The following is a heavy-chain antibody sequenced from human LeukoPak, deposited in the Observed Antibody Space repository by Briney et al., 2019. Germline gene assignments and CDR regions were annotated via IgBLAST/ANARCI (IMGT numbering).Heavy chain of an antibody. Sequence: PSETLSLTCTVSGGSIGSDYWSWIRQPPGKGLEWMGYVYHSGTAFYNPSLKSRLSIVVDTSKNEFSLELISVTAADTAVYYCARDRGIGYGPSGLDSWGQGILVTVSS. CDR1: GGSIGSDY. CDR2: VYHSGTA. CDR3: ARDRGIGYGPSGLDS. V-gene: IGHV4-59*01. D-gene: IGHD3-16*01. J-gene: IGHJ5*01.